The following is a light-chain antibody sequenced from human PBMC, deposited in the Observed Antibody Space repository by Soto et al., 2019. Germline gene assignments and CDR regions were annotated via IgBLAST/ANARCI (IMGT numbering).Light chain of an antibody. CDR3: QQYYITPLT. CDR2: WAS. V-gene: IGKV4-1*01. Sequence: DIVMTQSPDSLAVSLGERATVNCRSSQSFLFDTNNKNYLAWYQQKPGQPPKLLIYWASIRESGVPDRFRGSGSGTDFTLTITSLQAEDVAVYFCQQYYITPLTFGGGTKVDI. J-gene: IGKJ4*01. CDR1: QSFLFDTNNKNY.